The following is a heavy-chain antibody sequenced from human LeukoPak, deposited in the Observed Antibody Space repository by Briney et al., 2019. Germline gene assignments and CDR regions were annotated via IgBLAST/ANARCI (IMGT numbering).Heavy chain of an antibody. CDR3: TRGHPGVVRGTNWFDP. J-gene: IGHJ5*02. CDR1: GGSISSYY. V-gene: IGHV4-4*07. Sequence: SETLSLTCTVSGGSISSYYWSWIRQPAGKGLEWIGRLYPSGSTNYNPSLKSRVTMSVDTSKNQFSLKLTSVTAADTAVYYCTRGHPGVVRGTNWFDPWGQGTLVTVSS. D-gene: IGHD3-10*01. CDR2: LYPSGST.